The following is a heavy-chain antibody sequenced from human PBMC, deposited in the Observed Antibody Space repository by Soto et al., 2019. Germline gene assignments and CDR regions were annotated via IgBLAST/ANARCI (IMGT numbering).Heavy chain of an antibody. CDR2: FGGNFVTT. J-gene: IGHJ4*02. CDR1: GFTFTYHA. V-gene: IGHV3-23*01. Sequence: PGGSLRLSCAASGFTFTYHAMHWVRHTPGEGLEWVSGFGGNFVTTLYADSVKGRFTISRDNSKNTLHLQMNSLRAEDTAIYYCVKEGRVGVEGFDFWGQGTLVTVSS. CDR3: VKEGRVGVEGFDF. D-gene: IGHD1-26*01.